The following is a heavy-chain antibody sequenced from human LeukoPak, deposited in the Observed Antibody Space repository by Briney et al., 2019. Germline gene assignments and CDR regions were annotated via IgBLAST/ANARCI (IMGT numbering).Heavy chain of an antibody. J-gene: IGHJ4*02. D-gene: IGHD2-15*01. CDR1: GFTFSTYG. V-gene: IGHV3-21*05. CDR3: ARNTGCGGSCPYYFDY. CDR2: ITSSSSYT. Sequence: PGGSLRLSCAASGFTFSTYGMNWVRQAPGKGLEWVSYITSSSSYTNYADSVKGRFTISRDNAKNSLYLQMNSLRLEDTAMYYCARNTGCGGSCPYYFDYWGQGTLVTVSS.